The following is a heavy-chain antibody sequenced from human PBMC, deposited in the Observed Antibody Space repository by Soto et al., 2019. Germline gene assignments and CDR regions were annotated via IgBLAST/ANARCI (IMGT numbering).Heavy chain of an antibody. D-gene: IGHD3-10*01. Sequence: PGGSLRLSCAASGFTFSSYAMSWVRQAPGKGLEWVSAISGSGDSTFYADSAKGRFSIFRDNSQSTLYLQMNSLRAEDTAEYYCAKVVGSPMVYNNYAMDVWGQGTTVTVSS. J-gene: IGHJ6*02. CDR2: ISGSGDST. V-gene: IGHV3-23*01. CDR3: AKVVGSPMVYNNYAMDV. CDR1: GFTFSSYA.